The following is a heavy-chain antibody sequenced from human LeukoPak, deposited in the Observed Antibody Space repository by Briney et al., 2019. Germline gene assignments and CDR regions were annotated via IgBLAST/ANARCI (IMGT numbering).Heavy chain of an antibody. J-gene: IGHJ4*02. V-gene: IGHV1-24*01. CDR1: GYSLTELS. CDR2: FDPGNGEM. CDR3: ATGTHYDLLPY. Sequence: GASVKVSCKVSGYSLTELSMHWVRQAPGEGLEWMGGFDPGNGEMIYEQKFQGRVTMTEDTSTDTAYMELSSLRSEDTALYYCATGTHYDLLPYWGQGSLVTVSS. D-gene: IGHD3-9*01.